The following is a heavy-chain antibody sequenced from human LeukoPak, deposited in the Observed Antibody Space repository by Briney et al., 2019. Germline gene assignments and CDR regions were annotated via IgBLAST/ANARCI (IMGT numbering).Heavy chain of an antibody. V-gene: IGHV4-34*01. Sequence: SETLSLTCAVYGGSFSGYYWSWIRQPPGKGLEWIGEINHSGGTNYNPSLKSRVTISVDTSKNQFSLKLSSVTAADTAVYYCARGSLGAGTMVRGVLDYWGQGTLVTVSS. CDR3: ARGSLGAGTMVRGVLDY. CDR2: INHSGGT. D-gene: IGHD3-10*01. CDR1: GGSFSGYY. J-gene: IGHJ4*02.